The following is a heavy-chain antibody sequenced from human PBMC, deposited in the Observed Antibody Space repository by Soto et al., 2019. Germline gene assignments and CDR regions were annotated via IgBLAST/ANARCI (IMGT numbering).Heavy chain of an antibody. CDR1: GLIFSDYH. CDR3: AMLGGWSGGSSGMDV. Sequence: EVQLVESGGGLVQPGGSLRLSCAASGLIFSDYHMDWVRQAPGKGLEWVGRIRRKANSYTKEYAASVKGRFTISRDDSKESLYLQMNSLTSEDTAVYYCAMLGGWSGGSSGMDVWGQGTTVTVS. V-gene: IGHV3-72*01. J-gene: IGHJ6*02. D-gene: IGHD6-19*01. CDR2: IRRKANSYTK.